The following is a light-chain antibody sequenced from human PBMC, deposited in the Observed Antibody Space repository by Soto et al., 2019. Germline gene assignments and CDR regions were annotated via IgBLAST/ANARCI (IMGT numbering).Light chain of an antibody. Sequence: QSALTQPPSASGSPGQSVTISCTGTSSDVGAYNYVSWYQQHPGKAPKLMIYEVSYRPSGVPDRFSGSKSGNTASLTVSGLQAEDEADYYCSSYAGSSTVFGTGTKVTVL. V-gene: IGLV2-8*01. CDR2: EVS. J-gene: IGLJ1*01. CDR3: SSYAGSSTV. CDR1: SSDVGAYNY.